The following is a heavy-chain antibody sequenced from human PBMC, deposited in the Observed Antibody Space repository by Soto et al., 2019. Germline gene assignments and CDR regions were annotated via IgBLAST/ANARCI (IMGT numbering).Heavy chain of an antibody. V-gene: IGHV3-64*01. CDR2: ISSNGVGT. Sequence: EVQLAESGGGLAQPGGSLRLSCAASGFTLSGDAMDWVRQAPGKGLEYVSGISSNGVGTYYANSVQGIFTISRDNSKNTVYLQMGSLRPEDMAVYYCARRARPDFYYMDVWGKGTTVTVSS. D-gene: IGHD6-6*01. CDR3: ARRARPDFYYMDV. J-gene: IGHJ6*03. CDR1: GFTLSGDA.